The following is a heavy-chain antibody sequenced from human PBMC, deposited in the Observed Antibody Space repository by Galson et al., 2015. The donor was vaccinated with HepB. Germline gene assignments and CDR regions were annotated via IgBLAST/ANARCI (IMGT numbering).Heavy chain of an antibody. V-gene: IGHV4-34*01. CDR1: GGSFSGYY. CDR2: INHSGST. Sequence: ETLSLTCAVYGGSFSGYYWNWIRQPPGKGLEWIGEINHSGSTNYNPSLKSRVTISVDTSKNQFSLKLTSVTAADTAVYYYARVLNYYDSSGYLGTYNWFDPWGQGTLVTVSS. J-gene: IGHJ5*02. CDR3: ARVLNYYDSSGYLGTYNWFDP. D-gene: IGHD3-22*01.